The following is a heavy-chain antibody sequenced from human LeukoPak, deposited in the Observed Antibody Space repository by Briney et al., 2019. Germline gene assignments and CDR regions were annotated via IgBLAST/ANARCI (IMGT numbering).Heavy chain of an antibody. CDR1: GYTFTGYY. CDR2: INPNSGGT. CDR3: ASWEVGATNVDY. Sequence: ASVKVSCEPSGYTFTGYYMHWVRQAPGRGLERMGWINPNSGGTNYAQKFQGRVTMTRDTSISTAYMELSRLRSDDTAVYYCASWEVGATNVDYWGQGTLVTVSS. D-gene: IGHD1-26*01. J-gene: IGHJ4*02. V-gene: IGHV1-2*02.